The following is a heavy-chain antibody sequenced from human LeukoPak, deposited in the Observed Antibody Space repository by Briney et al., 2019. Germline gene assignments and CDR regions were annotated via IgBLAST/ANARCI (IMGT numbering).Heavy chain of an antibody. CDR1: GDSIIGYY. Sequence: PSETLSLTCTVSGDSIIGYYWSWIRQPPGKGLEWIGYIHCSGSTNYNPSLQSRVTISVDTSRSHFSLKLNSATAADTAVYYCARGERLGPDFWGQGTLVTVSS. V-gene: IGHV4-59*01. J-gene: IGHJ4*02. CDR2: IHCSGST. CDR3: ARGERLGPDF. D-gene: IGHD1-1*01.